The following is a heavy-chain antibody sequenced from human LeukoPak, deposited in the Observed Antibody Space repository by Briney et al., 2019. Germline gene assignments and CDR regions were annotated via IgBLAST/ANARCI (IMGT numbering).Heavy chain of an antibody. J-gene: IGHJ4*02. CDR1: GGSISSGDYY. CDR3: EREGVPGKGYYDSSGYTPDVDY. D-gene: IGHD3-22*01. CDR2: IYYSGST. Sequence: SQTLSLTCTVSGGSISSGDYYWSWIRQPPGKGLEWIGYIYYSGSTYYNPSLKSRVTISVDTSKNQFSLKLSSVTAADTAVYYCEREGVPGKGYYDSSGYTPDVDYWGQGTLVTVSS. V-gene: IGHV4-30-4*01.